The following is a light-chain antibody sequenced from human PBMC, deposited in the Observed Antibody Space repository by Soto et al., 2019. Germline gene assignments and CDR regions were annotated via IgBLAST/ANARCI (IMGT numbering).Light chain of an antibody. CDR1: SSNVGNNF. V-gene: IGLV1-51*01. CDR3: GTWDKKLSAVV. Sequence: QSVLTQPPSVSAAPGQKVTISCSGSSSNVGNNFVSWYQQFPGTAPKLLIFDNNQRPSGIPDRFFGSKSGTSATLAITGPQTGDEAVYYCGTWDKKLSAVVFGGGTKLTVL. J-gene: IGLJ2*01. CDR2: DNN.